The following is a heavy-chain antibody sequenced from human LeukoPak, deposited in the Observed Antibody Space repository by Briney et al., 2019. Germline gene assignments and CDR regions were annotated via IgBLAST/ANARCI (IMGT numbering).Heavy chain of an antibody. CDR3: ARSYGIVGATTFDY. CDR1: GGSISSSSYY. V-gene: IGHV4-39*07. Sequence: SETLSLTCTVSGGSISSSSYYWGWIRQPPGKGLEWIGSTSGSAYYNPSLKSRVTISVDTSKNQFSLKLSSVTAADTAVYYCARSYGIVGATTFDYWGQGTLVTVSS. J-gene: IGHJ4*02. CDR2: TSGSA. D-gene: IGHD1-26*01.